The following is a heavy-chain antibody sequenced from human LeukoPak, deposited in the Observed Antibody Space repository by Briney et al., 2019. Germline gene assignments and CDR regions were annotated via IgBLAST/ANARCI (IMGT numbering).Heavy chain of an antibody. CDR2: MNPNSGNT. CDR3: ARVPGGPRRYYYMDV. V-gene: IGHV1-8*01. J-gene: IGHJ6*03. CDR1: GYTFTSYD. Sequence: GASVKVSCKASGYTFTSYDINRVRQATGQGLEWMGWMNPNSGNTGYAQKFQGRVTMTRSTSISTAYMELSSLRSEDTAVYYCARVPGGPRRYYYMDVWGKGTTVTASS.